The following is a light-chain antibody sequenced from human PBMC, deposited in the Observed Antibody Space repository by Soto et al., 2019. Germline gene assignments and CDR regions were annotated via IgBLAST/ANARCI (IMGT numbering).Light chain of an antibody. CDR3: HKYNDWSAT. V-gene: IGKV3-15*01. CDR2: GAS. Sequence: EIVMTQSPATMSVSPGETVTLSCRANQTLYSNLAWYQQKPGKAPRLLIYGASTRATETPVRFSGSGFGTEFTLTISSLQSEDFAVYYCHKYNDWSATFGQGTKLEIK. J-gene: IGKJ2*01. CDR1: QTLYSN.